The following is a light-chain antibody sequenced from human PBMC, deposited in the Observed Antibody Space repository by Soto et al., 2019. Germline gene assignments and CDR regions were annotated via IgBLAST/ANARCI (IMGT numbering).Light chain of an antibody. CDR3: AAWDDSLDDPII. CDR1: SANIGEKT. V-gene: IGLV1-44*01. CDR2: DDD. Sequence: QAVVSQPPSASGTPGQRVTISCSGGSANIGEKTVSWYQQFPGTAPTLLIYDDDQRPSGVPDRFSGSKSGTSVSLAISGLRSDDEATYYCAAWDDSLDDPIIFGGGTQLTVL. J-gene: IGLJ2*01.